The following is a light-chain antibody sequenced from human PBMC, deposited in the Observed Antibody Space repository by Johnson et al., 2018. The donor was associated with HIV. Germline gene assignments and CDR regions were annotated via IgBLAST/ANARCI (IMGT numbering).Light chain of an antibody. Sequence: QSVLTQPPSVSAAPGQKVTISCSGSSSNIGNNYVSWYQQLPGTAPKLLIYENNKRPSGIPDRFSGSKSGTSATLGITGLQTGDEADYYCGTWDSSLRGVFG. CDR1: SSNIGNNY. V-gene: IGLV1-51*02. J-gene: IGLJ1*01. CDR2: ENN. CDR3: GTWDSSLRGV.